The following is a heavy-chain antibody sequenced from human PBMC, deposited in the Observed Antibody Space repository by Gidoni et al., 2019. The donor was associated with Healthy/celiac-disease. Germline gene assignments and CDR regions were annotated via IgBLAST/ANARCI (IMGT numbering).Heavy chain of an antibody. D-gene: IGHD1-1*01. V-gene: IGHV4-61*02. CDR2: IYTSGST. CDR3: ARDRGSWLTTD. J-gene: IGHJ4*02. Sequence: QVQLQESGPGLVKPSQTLSLTCTVAGGSISSGSYYWSWIRQPAGKGLEWIGRIYTSGSTNYNPSLKSRVTMSVDTSKTQFSLKLSSVTAADTAVYYCARDRGSWLTTDWGQGTLVTVSS. CDR1: GGSISSGSYY.